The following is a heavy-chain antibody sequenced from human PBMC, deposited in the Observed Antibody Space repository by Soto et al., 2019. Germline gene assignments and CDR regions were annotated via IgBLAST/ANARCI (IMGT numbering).Heavy chain of an antibody. CDR2: ISGSGGST. Sequence: EVQLLESGGGLVQPGGSLRLSCAASGFTFSSYAMSWVRQAPGKGLGWVSAISGSGGSTYYADSVTGRFTISRDNSKNTLYLQMNSVRGEDTAVYYCASDRSPDRIAVAGTWGYYGMDVWGQGTTVTVSS. V-gene: IGHV3-23*01. CDR3: ASDRSPDRIAVAGTWGYYGMDV. J-gene: IGHJ6*02. CDR1: GFTFSSYA. D-gene: IGHD6-19*01.